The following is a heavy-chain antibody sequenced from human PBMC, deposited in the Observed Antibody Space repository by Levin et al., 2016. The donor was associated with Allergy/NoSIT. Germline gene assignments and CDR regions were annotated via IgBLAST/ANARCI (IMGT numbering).Heavy chain of an antibody. CDR3: ASEIVVVTEAIS. J-gene: IGHJ4*02. D-gene: IGHD2-21*02. CDR2: ISYDGSNK. V-gene: IGHV3-30-3*01. Sequence: GESLKISCAASGFTFSSYAMHWVRQAPGKGLEWVAVISYDGSNKYYADSVKGRFTISRDNSKNTLYLQMNSLRAEDTAVYYCASEIVVVTEAISWGQGTLVTVSS. CDR1: GFTFSSYA.